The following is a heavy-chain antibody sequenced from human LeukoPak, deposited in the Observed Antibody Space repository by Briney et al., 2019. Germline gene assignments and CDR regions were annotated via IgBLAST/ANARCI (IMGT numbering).Heavy chain of an antibody. D-gene: IGHD1-26*01. CDR2: IYYSGST. J-gene: IGHJ4*02. Sequence: PSETLSLTCTVSGGSISSYYWSWIRQPPGKGLEWIGYIYYSGSTNYNPSLESRVTISVDTSKNQFSLKLRSVTAADTAVYYCARYASGTNFRGIDSWGQGTLVTVSS. CDR3: ARYASGTNFRGIDS. V-gene: IGHV4-59*12. CDR1: GGSISSYY.